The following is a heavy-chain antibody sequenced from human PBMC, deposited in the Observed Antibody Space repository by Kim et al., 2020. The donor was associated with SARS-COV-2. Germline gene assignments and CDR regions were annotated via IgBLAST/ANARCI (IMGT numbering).Heavy chain of an antibody. J-gene: IGHJ6*02. Sequence: GGSLRLSCAASGFTFSSYAMSWVRQAPGKGLEWVSAISGSGGSTYYADSVKGRFTISRDNSKNTLYLQMNSLRAEDTAVYYCAKARGGIAVAGEDYYYYGMDVWGQGTTVTVSS. CDR3: AKARGGIAVAGEDYYYYGMDV. D-gene: IGHD6-19*01. CDR1: GFTFSSYA. V-gene: IGHV3-23*01. CDR2: ISGSGGST.